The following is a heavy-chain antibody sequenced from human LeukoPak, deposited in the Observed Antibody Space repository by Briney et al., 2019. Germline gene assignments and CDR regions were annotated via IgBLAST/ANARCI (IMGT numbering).Heavy chain of an antibody. CDR3: TRDHPDIL. CDR1: GFTFRSYS. Sequence: PGESLRLPCAASGFTFRSYSMNWVRQAPGKGLEWVSHINSSPDIIHYADSVKGRFTISRDNAENSLYLQMNSLRAEDTAVYYCTRDHPDILWGQGTLVTVSS. CDR2: INSSPDII. V-gene: IGHV3-48*01. J-gene: IGHJ4*02. D-gene: IGHD3-9*01.